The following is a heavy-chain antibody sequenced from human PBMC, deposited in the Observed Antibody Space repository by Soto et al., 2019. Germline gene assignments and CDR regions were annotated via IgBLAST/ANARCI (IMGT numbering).Heavy chain of an antibody. CDR2: TYYRSKWYN. Sequence: SQTLSLTCAISGDSVSSNSAAWNWIGQSPSRGLEWLGRTYYRSKWYNDYAVSVKSRITINPDTSKNQFSLQLNSVTPEDTAVYYCARDLISIAAAGSGRSLYGMDVWGQGTTVTVSS. J-gene: IGHJ6*02. D-gene: IGHD6-13*01. CDR1: GDSVSSNSAA. CDR3: ARDLISIAAAGSGRSLYGMDV. V-gene: IGHV6-1*01.